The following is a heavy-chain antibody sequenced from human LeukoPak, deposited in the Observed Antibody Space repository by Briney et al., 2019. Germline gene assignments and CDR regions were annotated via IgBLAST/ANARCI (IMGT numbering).Heavy chain of an antibody. D-gene: IGHD3-3*01. J-gene: IGHJ4*02. Sequence: GGSLRLSCVVSGFTFNNAWISWVRQAPGKRLEWVGRINYKTNGGTADYAAPVKDRFTISRDDSEDTIYLQMNSLQTEDTAVYYCTTDHRTIYGVVFPDYWGQGTLVTVSS. CDR3: TTDHRTIYGVVFPDY. V-gene: IGHV3-15*01. CDR1: GFTFNNAW. CDR2: INYKTNGGTA.